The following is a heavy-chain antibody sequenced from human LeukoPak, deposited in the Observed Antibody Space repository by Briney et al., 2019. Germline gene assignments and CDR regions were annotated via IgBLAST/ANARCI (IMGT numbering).Heavy chain of an antibody. D-gene: IGHD3-10*01. Sequence: SVKVSCKASGYTFTSYDINWVRQATGQGLEWMGWMNPNSGNTGYAQKFQGRVTVPRHTSISTAYMELSSLRSEDTAVYYCARGLVSGLDVWGQGTTVTVSS. J-gene: IGHJ6*02. CDR2: MNPNSGNT. CDR1: GYTFTSYD. CDR3: ARGLVSGLDV. V-gene: IGHV1-8*01.